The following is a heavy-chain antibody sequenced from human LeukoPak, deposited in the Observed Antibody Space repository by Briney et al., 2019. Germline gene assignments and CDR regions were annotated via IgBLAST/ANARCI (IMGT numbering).Heavy chain of an antibody. Sequence: ASVKVSCKASGYTFTSYDINWVRQATGQGLEWMGWMNPNSGNTGYAQKSQGRVTMTRNTSISTAYMELSSLRSEDTAVYYCAKADHYSNYPDYWGQGTLVTVSS. CDR1: GYTFTSYD. V-gene: IGHV1-8*01. D-gene: IGHD4-11*01. CDR3: AKADHYSNYPDY. CDR2: MNPNSGNT. J-gene: IGHJ4*02.